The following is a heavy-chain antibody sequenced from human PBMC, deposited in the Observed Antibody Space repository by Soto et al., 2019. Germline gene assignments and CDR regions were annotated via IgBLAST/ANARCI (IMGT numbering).Heavy chain of an antibody. D-gene: IGHD3-16*01. J-gene: IGHJ4*02. Sequence: QVQLQESGPGLVKPSQTLSLTCIVSGVSISNVNDCWSWIRQRPDKGLEWIGHIYSCGRIYNNTSHSSRVTILADTSKNQFSLQLSAVSAADTAVYYCARGPYGDKVDYWGQGTLVTVSS. CDR1: GVSISNVNDC. V-gene: IGHV4-30-4*01. CDR2: IYSCGRI. CDR3: ARGPYGDKVDY.